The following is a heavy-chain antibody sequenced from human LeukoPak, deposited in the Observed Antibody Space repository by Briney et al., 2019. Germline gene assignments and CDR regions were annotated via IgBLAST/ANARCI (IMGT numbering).Heavy chain of an antibody. Sequence: PGGSLRLSCAASGFAVSSNYMSWVRQAPGKGLECVSLIYSDGSAYYADSVNGRFTISRDNSQTTLYLQMKRVRAEDTAVYYCARGGLYVNTDMIRHWYFHIWGRGTLVTVSS. CDR2: IYSDGSA. D-gene: IGHD5-18*01. CDR1: GFAVSSNY. V-gene: IGHV3-53*01. J-gene: IGHJ2*01. CDR3: ARGGLYVNTDMIRHWYFHI.